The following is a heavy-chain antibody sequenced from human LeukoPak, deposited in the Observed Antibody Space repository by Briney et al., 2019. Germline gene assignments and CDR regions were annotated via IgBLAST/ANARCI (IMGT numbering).Heavy chain of an antibody. CDR1: GFTFSSYS. CDR2: ISSRSSYI. J-gene: IGHJ4*02. D-gene: IGHD5-24*01. Sequence: PGGSLRLSCAASGFTFSSYSMNWVRQAPGKGLEWVSSISSRSSYIYYADSVKGRFTISRDNAKNSLYLQMNSLRAEDTAVYYCASQRDGYNFWGQGTLVTASS. V-gene: IGHV3-21*01. CDR3: ASQRDGYNF.